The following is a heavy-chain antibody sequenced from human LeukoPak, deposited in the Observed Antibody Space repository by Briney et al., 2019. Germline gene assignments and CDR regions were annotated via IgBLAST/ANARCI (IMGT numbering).Heavy chain of an antibody. V-gene: IGHV4-38-2*02. CDR3: ARDGSLARLRYFDWKAEDAFDI. CDR2: IYHSGST. CDR1: GYSISSGYY. J-gene: IGHJ3*02. D-gene: IGHD3-9*01. Sequence: SETLSLTCTVSGYSISSGYYWGWIRQPPGKGLEWIGSIYHSGSTYYNPSLKSRVTISVDTSKNQFSLKLSSVTAADTAVYYCARDGSLARLRYFDWKAEDAFDIWGQGTMVTVSS.